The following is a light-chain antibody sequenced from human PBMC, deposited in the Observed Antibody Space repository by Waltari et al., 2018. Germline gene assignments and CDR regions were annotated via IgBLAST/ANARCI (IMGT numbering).Light chain of an antibody. Sequence: EVVLTQSPATLSVSPGGGATLSCRASRSVHNTFLAWYQHKPGQAPRLLLYSTSTRATGVPDRFTGSGSGTDFTLTITSVEPGDSAVYYCQQFGGSPMYTFGQGTTLGI. J-gene: IGKJ2*01. V-gene: IGKV3-20*01. CDR3: QQFGGSPMYT. CDR2: STS. CDR1: RSVHNTF.